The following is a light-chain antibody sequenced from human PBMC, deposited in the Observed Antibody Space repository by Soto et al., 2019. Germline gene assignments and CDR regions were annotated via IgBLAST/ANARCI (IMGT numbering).Light chain of an antibody. V-gene: IGKV3-11*01. Sequence: EIVLTQSPATLSLSPVERATLSCRASRSVSSYLAWYQQKPGQAPRLLIYDASNRATGIPARFSGSGSGTDFTLTISSLEPEDFAVYYCQQRSSFGPGTKVDIK. J-gene: IGKJ3*01. CDR2: DAS. CDR1: RSVSSY. CDR3: QQRSS.